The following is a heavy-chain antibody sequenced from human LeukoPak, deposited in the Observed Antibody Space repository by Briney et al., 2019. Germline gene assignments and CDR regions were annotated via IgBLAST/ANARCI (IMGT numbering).Heavy chain of an antibody. D-gene: IGHD3-9*01. CDR2: IYYSGST. V-gene: IGHV4-39*07. Sequence: SETLSLTCTVSSDSTSSSSYYWGWIRQPPGKGLEWIGTIYYSGSTNYNPSLKSRVTISVDTSKNQFSLKLSSVTAADTAVYYCARLPFYDILTGYYIGWFDPWGQGTLVTVSS. J-gene: IGHJ5*02. CDR1: SDSTSSSSYY. CDR3: ARLPFYDILTGYYIGWFDP.